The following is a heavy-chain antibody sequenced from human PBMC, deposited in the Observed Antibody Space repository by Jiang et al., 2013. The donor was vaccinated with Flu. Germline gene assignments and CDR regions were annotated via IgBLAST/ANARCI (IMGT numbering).Heavy chain of an antibody. CDR2: IYYSGST. V-gene: IGHV4-59*08. CDR1: GGSISSYY. J-gene: IGHJ4*02. Sequence: LLKPSETLSLTCTVSGGSISSYYWSWIRQPPGKGLEWIGYIYYSGSTNYNPSLKSRVTISVDTSKNQFSLKLSSVTAADTAVYYCASSGGSGSYYTDYWGQGTLVTVSS. D-gene: IGHD3-10*01. CDR3: ASSGGSGSYYTDY.